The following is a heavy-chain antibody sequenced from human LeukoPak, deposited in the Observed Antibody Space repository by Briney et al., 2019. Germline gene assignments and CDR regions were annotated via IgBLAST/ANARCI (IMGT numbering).Heavy chain of an antibody. CDR3: ARESGRLGIVATAPIYYYGMDV. D-gene: IGHD5-12*01. V-gene: IGHV3-30-3*01. Sequence: QPGGSLRLSCAASGFTFSSYAMHWVRQAPGKGLEWVAVISYDGSNKYYAGSVKGRFTISRDNSKNTLYLQMNSLRAEDTAVYYCARESGRLGIVATAPIYYYGMDVWGQGTTVTVSS. CDR1: GFTFSSYA. CDR2: ISYDGSNK. J-gene: IGHJ6*02.